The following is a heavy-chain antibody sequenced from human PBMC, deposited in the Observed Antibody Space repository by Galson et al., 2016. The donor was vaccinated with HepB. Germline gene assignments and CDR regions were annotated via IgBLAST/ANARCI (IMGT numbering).Heavy chain of an antibody. J-gene: IGHJ4*02. CDR1: GYSISSGYF. D-gene: IGHD3-16*01. V-gene: IGHV4-38-2*02. Sequence: SETLSLTCTVSGYSISSGYFWGWIRQPPGKGLEWIGYVYNNGRTSYNPSLESRVTISVDTSKNQFSLRLTFVTAADTAVYYCARDESRTFGGINLDYWGQGTLVTVSS. CDR3: ARDESRTFGGINLDY. CDR2: VYNNGRT.